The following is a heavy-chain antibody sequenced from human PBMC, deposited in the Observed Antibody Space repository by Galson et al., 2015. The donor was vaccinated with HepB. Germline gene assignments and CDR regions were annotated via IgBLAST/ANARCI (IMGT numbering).Heavy chain of an antibody. CDR2: IYPGDSDT. J-gene: IGHJ5*02. CDR3: TRHEGALGARRRTNWFDP. V-gene: IGHV5-51*01. Sequence: QSGAEVKKPGESLKISCRGSGHFFTSYWIAWVRQMPGKGLEWMGTIYPGDSDTKYSPSFQGQVTISADKSISTAYLHWSSLKASDTAMYFCTRHEGALGARRRTNWFDPWGQGTLVTVSS. D-gene: IGHD4/OR15-4a*01. CDR1: GHFFTSYW.